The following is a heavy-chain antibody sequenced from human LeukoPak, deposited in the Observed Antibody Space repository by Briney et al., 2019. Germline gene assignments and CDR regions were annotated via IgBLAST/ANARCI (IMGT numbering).Heavy chain of an antibody. V-gene: IGHV5-51*01. J-gene: IGHJ3*02. CDR2: IYPGDSDT. CDR1: GYSFTSYL. D-gene: IGHD5-24*01. Sequence: GESLKISCRGSGYSFTSYLIGWVRQMPGKGLEWMGIIYPGDSDTRYSPSFQGQVTISADKSISTAYLQWSSLKASDTAMYYCTRSPRDGYNDAFDIWGQGTMVTVFS. CDR3: TRSPRDGYNDAFDI.